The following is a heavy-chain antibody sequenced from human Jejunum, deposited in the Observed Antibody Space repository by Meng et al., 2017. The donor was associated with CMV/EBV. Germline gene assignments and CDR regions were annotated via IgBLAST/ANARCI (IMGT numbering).Heavy chain of an antibody. Sequence: GFTLSSYSMTWVRQAQGKGLEWVSFITSSSSYIYNADSVKGRFTISRDNAKNSLYLQMNSLRAEDTAVYYCVREDSNYEGGDWFDPWGQGTLVTVSS. CDR2: ITSSSSYI. V-gene: IGHV3-21*01. J-gene: IGHJ5*02. CDR1: GFTLSSYS. D-gene: IGHD4-11*01. CDR3: VREDSNYEGGDWFDP.